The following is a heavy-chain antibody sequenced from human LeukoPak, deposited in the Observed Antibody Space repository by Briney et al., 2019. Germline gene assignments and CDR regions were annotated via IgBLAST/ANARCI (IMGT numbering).Heavy chain of an antibody. J-gene: IGHJ5*02. Sequence: GRSLRLSCAASGFTFSSYGMHWVRQAPGKGLEWVAVIWYDGSNKYYADSVKGRFTISRDNSKNTLYLQMNSLRAEDTAVYYCASDKYSSGWRNSNWFDPWGQGTLVTVSS. V-gene: IGHV3-33*01. CDR3: ASDKYSSGWRNSNWFDP. D-gene: IGHD6-19*01. CDR1: GFTFSSYG. CDR2: IWYDGSNK.